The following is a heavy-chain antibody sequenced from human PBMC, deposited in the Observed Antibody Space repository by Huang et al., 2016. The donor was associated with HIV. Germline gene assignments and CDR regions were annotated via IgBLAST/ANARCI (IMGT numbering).Heavy chain of an antibody. J-gene: IGHJ6*02. CDR2: IYPGDADT. V-gene: IGHV5-51*01. D-gene: IGHD3-10*01. CDR3: ARLIGSPSFYYGLDV. Sequence: EVQLVQSGAEVKKPGESLTISCTGSGYRFRSNWIGWVRQMPGKGLEWMGIIYPGDADTRYSPAFQGQVTISADKSINTAYLQWSSLKASDTAMYYCARLIGSPSFYYGLDVWGQGTTVTVSS. CDR1: GYRFRSNW.